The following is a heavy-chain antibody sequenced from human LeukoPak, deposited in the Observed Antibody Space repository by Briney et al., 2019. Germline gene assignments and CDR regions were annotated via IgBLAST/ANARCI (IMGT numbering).Heavy chain of an antibody. V-gene: IGHV3-21*01. J-gene: IGHJ3*02. CDR3: AREWLAVNAFDI. CDR2: ISSSSSYI. Sequence: PGGSLRLSCAASGFTFSSYSMNWVRQAPGKGLEWVSSISSSSSYIYYADSVKGRFTISRDNAKNSLYPQMNSLRAEDTAVYYCAREWLAVNAFDIWGQGTMVTVSS. D-gene: IGHD6-19*01. CDR1: GFTFSSYS.